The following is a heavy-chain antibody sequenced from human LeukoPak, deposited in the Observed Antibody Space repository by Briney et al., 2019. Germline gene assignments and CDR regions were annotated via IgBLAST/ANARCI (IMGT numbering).Heavy chain of an antibody. Sequence: GGSLRLSCAASGFAFLNYGMSWVRQAPGKGLEWVSAISGSGVTTYYAGSVKGRFTISRDNSKNTLYLQMNSLRAEDTAVSYCAKDRVGATLYFDYWGQGTLVSVSS. CDR3: AKDRVGATLYFDY. CDR2: ISGSGVTT. V-gene: IGHV3-23*01. CDR1: GFAFLNYG. D-gene: IGHD1-26*01. J-gene: IGHJ4*02.